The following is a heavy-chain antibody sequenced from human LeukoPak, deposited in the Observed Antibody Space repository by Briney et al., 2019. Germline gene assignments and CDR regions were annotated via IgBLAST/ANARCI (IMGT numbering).Heavy chain of an antibody. CDR3: ARAGGFTLVRGAVNNWFDP. CDR2: IYYSGST. J-gene: IGHJ5*02. Sequence: PSETLSLTCTVSGGSISSSSYYWGWIRQPPGEGLEWIVSIYYSGSTYYNPSLKSRVTISVDTSKNQFSLKLNSMTAADTAVYYCARAGGFTLVRGAVNNWFDPWGQGTLVTVSS. CDR1: GGSISSSSYY. V-gene: IGHV4-39*07. D-gene: IGHD3-10*01.